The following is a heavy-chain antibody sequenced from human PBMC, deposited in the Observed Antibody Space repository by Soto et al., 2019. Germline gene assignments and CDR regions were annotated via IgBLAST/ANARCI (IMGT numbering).Heavy chain of an antibody. J-gene: IGHJ5*02. Sequence: GGSLRLSCAASGFTFSDYYMSWIRQAPGKGLEWVSYISSSGSTIYYADSVKGRFTMSRDNAKNSLYLQMNSLRAEDTAVYYCARGTLRWIHLAAAGGNWFDPWGQGTLVTVSS. D-gene: IGHD6-13*01. CDR2: ISSSGSTI. CDR1: GFTFSDYY. V-gene: IGHV3-11*01. CDR3: ARGTLRWIHLAAAGGNWFDP.